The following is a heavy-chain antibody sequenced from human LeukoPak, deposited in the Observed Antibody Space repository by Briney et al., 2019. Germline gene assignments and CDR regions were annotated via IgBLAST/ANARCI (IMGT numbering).Heavy chain of an antibody. V-gene: IGHV3-23*01. CDR2: ISGSGGST. D-gene: IGHD3-22*01. CDR1: GFTFDDYG. CDR3: AKVDYDSSGFDI. Sequence: PGGSLRLSCAASGFTFDDYGMTWVRQVPGKGLEWVSAISGSGGSTYYADSVKGRFTISRDNSRNTLYLQMNSLRAEDTAVYYCAKVDYDSSGFDIWGQGTMVTVSS. J-gene: IGHJ3*02.